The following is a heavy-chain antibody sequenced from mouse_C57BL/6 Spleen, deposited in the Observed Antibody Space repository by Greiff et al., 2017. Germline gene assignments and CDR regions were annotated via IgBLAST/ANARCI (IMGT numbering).Heavy chain of an antibody. D-gene: IGHD2-4*01. CDR1: GFTFNTYA. CDR3: MRGDYDPFAY. Sequence: EVMLVESGGGLVQPKGSLKLSCAASGFTFNTYAMHWVRQAPGKGLEWVARISSKSSNYATYYADSVKDRFTISRDDSQSMLYLQMNNLKTEDTAMYYCMRGDYDPFAYWGQETLVTVSA. J-gene: IGHJ3*01. CDR2: ISSKSSNYAT. V-gene: IGHV10-3*01.